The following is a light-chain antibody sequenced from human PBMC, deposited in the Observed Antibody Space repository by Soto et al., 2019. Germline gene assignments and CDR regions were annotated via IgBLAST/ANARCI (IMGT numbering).Light chain of an antibody. CDR3: QSYDNSLSGWI. J-gene: IGLJ2*01. Sequence: QSVLTQPPSVSGVPGQRVTISCTGSSSNIGAGGDVHWYQHVSGSAPKLFIYGNINRPAGVPDRFSGSKSGTSGSLAITGLQAEDEADYYCQSYDNSLSGWIFGGGTKLTVL. CDR2: GNI. V-gene: IGLV1-40*01. CDR1: SSNIGAGGD.